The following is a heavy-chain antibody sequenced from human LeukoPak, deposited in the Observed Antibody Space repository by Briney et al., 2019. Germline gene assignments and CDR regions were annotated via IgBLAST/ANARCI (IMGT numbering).Heavy chain of an antibody. D-gene: IGHD2-15*01. CDR3: ARYCSGGSCYSWDYYYYGMDV. CDR1: GGTFSSYA. CDR2: VIPIFGTA. V-gene: IGHV1-69*13. Sequence: SVKVSCKASGGTFSSYAISWVRQAPGQGLEWMGGVIPIFGTANYAQKFQGRVTITADESTSTAYMELSSLRSEDTAVYYCARYCSGGSCYSWDYYYYGMDVWGQGTTVTVSS. J-gene: IGHJ6*02.